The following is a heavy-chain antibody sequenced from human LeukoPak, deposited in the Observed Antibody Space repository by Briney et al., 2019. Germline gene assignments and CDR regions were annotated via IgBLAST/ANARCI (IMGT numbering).Heavy chain of an antibody. J-gene: IGHJ4*02. CDR3: ARLNSGSLRGILY. D-gene: IGHD2-15*01. Sequence: ASVRLSCKASGYMFTAYYINWVRQSPGLGLEWLGWINPNSGGTNYAQKFQGRVTMTSDTSIRTAYLELNSPRSDDTAVYFCARLNSGSLRGILYWGQGSLVTVSS. CDR2: INPNSGGT. V-gene: IGHV1-2*02. CDR1: GYMFTAYY.